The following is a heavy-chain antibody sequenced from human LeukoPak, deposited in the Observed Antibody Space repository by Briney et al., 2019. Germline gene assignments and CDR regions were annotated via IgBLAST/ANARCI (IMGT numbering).Heavy chain of an antibody. CDR3: AKESYGSGSYYYYGMDV. CDR2: ISGSGGST. J-gene: IGHJ6*02. CDR1: GFTFSSYA. Sequence: GGSLRLSCAASGFTFSSYAMSWVRQAPGKGLEWVSAISGSGGSTYYADSVKGRFTISRDNSKNTLYLQMNSLRAEDTAVYYCAKESYGSGSYYYYGMDVWGQGTTVTVSS. D-gene: IGHD3-10*01. V-gene: IGHV3-23*01.